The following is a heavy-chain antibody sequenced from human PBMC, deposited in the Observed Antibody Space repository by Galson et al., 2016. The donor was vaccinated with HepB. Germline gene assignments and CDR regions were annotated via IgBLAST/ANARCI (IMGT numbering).Heavy chain of an antibody. D-gene: IGHD5-24*01. CDR1: GGSLSRNY. Sequence: ETLSLTCAVSGGSLSRNYWSWIRQSPGKGLEWIGYIYYSGSSHYNPSLESRVTILVDTSKNQFFLKLNSVTAADTAVYYCARFATRDFYGLDVWGPGTTVTVSS. CDR3: ARFATRDFYGLDV. J-gene: IGHJ6*02. CDR2: IYYSGSS. V-gene: IGHV4-59*08.